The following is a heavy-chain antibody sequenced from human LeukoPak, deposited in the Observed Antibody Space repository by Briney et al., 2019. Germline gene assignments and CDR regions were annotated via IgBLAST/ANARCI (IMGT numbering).Heavy chain of an antibody. J-gene: IGHJ4*02. Sequence: GGSLRLSCAASGFTFSSYWMHWVRQAPGKGLVWVSRINTGGSTTDYADSVKGRFTISRDNAKNSLYLQMNSLRAEDTAVYYCARVIRYYFDYWGQGTLVTVSS. CDR3: ARVIRYYFDY. D-gene: IGHD2/OR15-2a*01. V-gene: IGHV3-74*01. CDR2: INTGGSTT. CDR1: GFTFSSYW.